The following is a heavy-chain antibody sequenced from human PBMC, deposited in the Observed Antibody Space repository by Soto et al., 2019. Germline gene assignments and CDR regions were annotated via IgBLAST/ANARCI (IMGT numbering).Heavy chain of an antibody. CDR2: INAGNGNT. J-gene: IGHJ2*01. Sequence: QVQLVQSGAEEKKPGASVKVSCKASGYTFSTYAMHWVRQAPGQRLEWMGWINAGNGNTKYSQKFQGRVTITRDTSASTAYMERSSLRSEDTAVYYCARAPSCWYFDLWGRGTLVTVSS. CDR3: ARAPSCWYFDL. CDR1: GYTFSTYA. V-gene: IGHV1-3*05.